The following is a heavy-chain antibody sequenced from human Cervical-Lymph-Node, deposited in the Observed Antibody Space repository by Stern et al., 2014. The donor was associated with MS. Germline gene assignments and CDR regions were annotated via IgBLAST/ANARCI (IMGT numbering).Heavy chain of an antibody. J-gene: IGHJ4*02. Sequence: QVQLGQSGPGLVKPSETLSLTCTVSGGSISSNYWSWIRQPPGKGLEWIGYLYYSGNTNYNPSLKSRVTTSVATAKNQFPRSWSSVTAADTAVYYCARHGPPRRRDDSNHPNFDYWGPGTLVAVSS. D-gene: IGHD5-24*01. V-gene: IGHV4-59*08. CDR3: ARHGPPRRRDDSNHPNFDY. CDR1: GGSISSNY. CDR2: LYYSGNT.